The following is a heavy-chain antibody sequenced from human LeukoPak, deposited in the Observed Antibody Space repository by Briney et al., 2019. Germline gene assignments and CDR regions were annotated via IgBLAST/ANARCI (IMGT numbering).Heavy chain of an antibody. J-gene: IGHJ4*02. V-gene: IGHV4-34*09. Sequence: SETLSLTCAVYGGSFSGYYWSWIRQPPGKGLEWIGYIYYSGSTYYNPSLKSRVTISVDTSKNQFSLKLSSVTAADTAVYYCARDCPAAIWGQGTLVTVSS. CDR2: IYYSGST. D-gene: IGHD2-2*01. CDR3: ARDCPAAI. CDR1: GGSFSGYY.